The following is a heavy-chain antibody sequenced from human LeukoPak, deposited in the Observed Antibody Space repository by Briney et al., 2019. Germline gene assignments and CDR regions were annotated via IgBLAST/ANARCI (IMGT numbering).Heavy chain of an antibody. CDR3: ARGERVTTSAV. CDR2: IYYSGST. D-gene: IGHD4-17*01. V-gene: IGHV4-59*01. CDR1: GGSISSDY. Sequence: SETLSLTCTVSGGSISSDYWSWIRQPPGKGLEWIGYIYYSGSTNYNPSLKSRVTISVDTSKNQLTLKLRSVTAADTAVYYCARGERVTTSAVCGQGTLVTVSS. J-gene: IGHJ4*02.